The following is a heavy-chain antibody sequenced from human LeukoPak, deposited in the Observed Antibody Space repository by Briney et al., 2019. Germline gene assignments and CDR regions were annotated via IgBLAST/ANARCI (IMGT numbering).Heavy chain of an antibody. CDR1: GFTVSNTF. CDR2: ISWNSGSI. Sequence: GGSLRLSCAASGFTVSNTFMSWVRQAPGKGLEWVSGISWNSGSIGYADSVKGRFTISRDNAKNSLYLQMNSLRAEDTALYYCAKDSSPRPYYFDYWGQGTLVTVSS. V-gene: IGHV3-9*01. J-gene: IGHJ4*02. CDR3: AKDSSPRPYYFDY. D-gene: IGHD6-13*01.